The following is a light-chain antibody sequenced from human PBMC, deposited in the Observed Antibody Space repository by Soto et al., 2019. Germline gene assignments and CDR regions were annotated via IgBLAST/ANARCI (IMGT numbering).Light chain of an antibody. Sequence: EIVMTQSPATLSVSPGERATLSCRASQSVSSNLAWYQQKPGQAPRLLIYGASTRATGIPARFSGSGSGTECTITISSLQSEDFAVYYCQQYNNWPPVENTFGQGTKLEIK. V-gene: IGKV3-15*01. CDR1: QSVSSN. J-gene: IGKJ2*01. CDR2: GAS. CDR3: QQYNNWPPVENT.